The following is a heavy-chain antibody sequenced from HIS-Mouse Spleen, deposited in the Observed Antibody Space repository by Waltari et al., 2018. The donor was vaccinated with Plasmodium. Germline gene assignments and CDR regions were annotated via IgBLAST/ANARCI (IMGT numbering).Heavy chain of an antibody. J-gene: IGHJ2*01. CDR3: ASSWYWYFDL. CDR1: GFTCSSYW. D-gene: IGHD6-13*01. Sequence: EVQLVESGGGLVQPGGSMRLACAASGFTCSSYWMSWVRRAPGKGLEWLANIKQDGSEKYYVDSVKGRFTISRDNAKNSLYLQMNSLRAEDTAVYYCASSWYWYFDLWGRGTLVTVSS. CDR2: IKQDGSEK. V-gene: IGHV3-7*01.